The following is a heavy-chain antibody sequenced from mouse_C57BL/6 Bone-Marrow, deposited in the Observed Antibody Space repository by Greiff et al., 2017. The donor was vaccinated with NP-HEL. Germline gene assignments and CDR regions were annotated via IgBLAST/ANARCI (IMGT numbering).Heavy chain of an antibody. V-gene: IGHV1-54*01. Sequence: QVQLQQSGAELVRPGTSVKVSCKASGYAFTNYFIEWVKQRPGQGLEWIGGLNPGSGGTNYNEKFKGKATLTADKTSSTAYMQLSSLTSEDSAVYFGAREGSSYSYFDYWGQGTTLTVSS. CDR3: AREGSSYSYFDY. CDR2: LNPGSGGT. J-gene: IGHJ2*01. CDR1: GYAFTNYF. D-gene: IGHD1-1*01.